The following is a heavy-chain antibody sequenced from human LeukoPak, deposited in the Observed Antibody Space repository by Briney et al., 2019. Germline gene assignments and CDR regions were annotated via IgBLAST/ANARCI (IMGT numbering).Heavy chain of an antibody. D-gene: IGHD5-24*01. CDR3: ASADGYKIDY. Sequence: SETLSLTCTVSGDSISGSSYYWGWIRQPPGKGLEWIGNIYYGGSTYYNPSLKSRVNISVDTSNNQFSLKVSSVTAADTAVYYCASADGYKIDYWGQGTLVTVSS. V-gene: IGHV4-39*01. CDR1: GDSISGSSYY. CDR2: IYYGGST. J-gene: IGHJ4*02.